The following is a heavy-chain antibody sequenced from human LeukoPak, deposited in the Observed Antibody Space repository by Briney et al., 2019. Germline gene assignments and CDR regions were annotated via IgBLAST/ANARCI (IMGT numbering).Heavy chain of an antibody. V-gene: IGHV4-39*01. Sequence: SETQSLTCTVSGGSISSTTYYWGWIRQPPGKGLEWIGSIYYSGVTYSNPSLKTRVTISVDTSKNQFSLNLTSVTAADTAVYYCARHPNQPSNTRGTLFDPWGQETMVTVSS. J-gene: IGHJ5*02. CDR1: GGSISSTTYY. CDR2: IYYSGVT. CDR3: ARHPNQPSNTRGTLFDP. D-gene: IGHD2-2*01.